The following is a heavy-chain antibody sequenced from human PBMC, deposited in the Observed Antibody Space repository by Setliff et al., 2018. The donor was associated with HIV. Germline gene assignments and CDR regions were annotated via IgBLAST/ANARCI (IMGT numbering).Heavy chain of an antibody. CDR1: GFAFSDFS. J-gene: IGHJ6*02. CDR3: AKSRTIYGEVIIQWAYMDV. CDR2: ISFDGSHK. V-gene: IGHV3-30*04. Sequence: GGSLRLSCVASGFAFSDFSMFWARQAPGKGLEWVAVISFDGSHKYYADSLKGRFTISRDNSINTIYLQRNSLRTEDTAVYYCAKSRTIYGEVIIQWAYMDVWGQGTTVTVSS. D-gene: IGHD3-3*01.